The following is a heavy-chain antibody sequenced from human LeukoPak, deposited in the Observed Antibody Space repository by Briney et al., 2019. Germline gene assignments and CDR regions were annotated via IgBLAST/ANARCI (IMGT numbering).Heavy chain of an antibody. J-gene: IGHJ4*02. CDR3: ARYFQQLRSFDY. V-gene: IGHV3-48*02. CDR2: ISSSSGTI. CDR1: GFTFSSYS. Sequence: PGGSLRLSCAAYGFTFSSYSMNWVRQAPGKGLEWVSYISSSSGTIYYADSVKGRFTISRDNAKNSLYLQMNSLRDEDTAVYYCARYFQQLRSFDYTGQGTLVTVSS. D-gene: IGHD6-13*01.